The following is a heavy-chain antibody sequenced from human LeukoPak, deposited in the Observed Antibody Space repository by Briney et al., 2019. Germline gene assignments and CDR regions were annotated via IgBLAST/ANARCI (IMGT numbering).Heavy chain of an antibody. CDR2: ITGYGAT. CDR1: GVTFSNVT. V-gene: IGHV3-23*01. J-gene: IGHJ5*02. D-gene: IGHD6-13*01. Sequence: PVGALTLSCAPSGVTFSNVTMSWARKAPGPGLQQVSTITGYGATFYADSVRGRFTIFRDTSMNTLFLQMNSLGAEDTAVYYCAKGAAAGKVDWFDPWGQGTLVTVSS. CDR3: AKGAAAGKVDWFDP.